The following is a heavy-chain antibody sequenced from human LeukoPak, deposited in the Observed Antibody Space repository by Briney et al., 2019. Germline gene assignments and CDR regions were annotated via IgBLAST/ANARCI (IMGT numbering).Heavy chain of an antibody. J-gene: IGHJ4*02. CDR1: DLSFKNVW. V-gene: IGHV3-15*01. Sequence: GGSLRLSCSASDLSFKNVWMSWVRQAPGKGLEWVGRISSKSDGGTTDYAAPVRGRFTISRDDSTNTLSLQMSSLKAEDTALYFCITEPHDYGDFTFGYWGQGTLVTVSS. D-gene: IGHD4-17*01. CDR3: ITEPHDYGDFTFGY. CDR2: ISSKSDGGTT.